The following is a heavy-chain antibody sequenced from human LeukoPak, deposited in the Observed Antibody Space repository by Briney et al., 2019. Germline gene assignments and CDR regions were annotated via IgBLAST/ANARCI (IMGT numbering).Heavy chain of an antibody. CDR1: GGTFSSYA. CDR2: IIPILGIA. Sequence: GASVKVSCKASGGTFSSYAISWVRQAPGQGLEWMGRIIPILGIANYAQKFQGRVTVTTDTSTRTAYMELRSLRPDDTAVYYCARTNLDCKNGVCYDYWGQGTLVTVSS. J-gene: IGHJ4*02. CDR3: ARTNLDCKNGVCYDY. D-gene: IGHD2-8*01. V-gene: IGHV1-69*04.